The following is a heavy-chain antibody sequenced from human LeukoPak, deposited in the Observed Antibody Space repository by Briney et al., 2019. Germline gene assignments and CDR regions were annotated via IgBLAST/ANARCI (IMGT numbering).Heavy chain of an antibody. Sequence: GGSLRLSCAASGFTFSSYWMHWVRQAPGKGLVWVSRINSDGSSTSYADSVKGRFTTSRDNSKNTLYLQMNSLRAEDTAVYYCARGLKYSSGWYYFDYWGQGTLVTVSS. CDR3: ARGLKYSSGWYYFDY. V-gene: IGHV3-74*01. D-gene: IGHD6-19*01. CDR1: GFTFSSYW. J-gene: IGHJ4*02. CDR2: INSDGSST.